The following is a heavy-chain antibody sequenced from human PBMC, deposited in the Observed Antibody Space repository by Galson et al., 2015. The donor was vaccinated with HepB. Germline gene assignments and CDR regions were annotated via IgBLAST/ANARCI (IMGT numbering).Heavy chain of an antibody. D-gene: IGHD2-15*01. V-gene: IGHV3-49*03. CDR2: IRSKAYGGTT. Sequence: SLRLSCAASGFTFGDYAMSWFRQAPGKGLEWVGFIRSKAYGGTTECAASVKGRFTISRDDSKSIAYLQMNSLKTEDTAVYYCTIGRYCSGGSCYGGFDYWGQGTLVTVSS. CDR3: TIGRYCSGGSCYGGFDY. CDR1: GFTFGDYA. J-gene: IGHJ4*02.